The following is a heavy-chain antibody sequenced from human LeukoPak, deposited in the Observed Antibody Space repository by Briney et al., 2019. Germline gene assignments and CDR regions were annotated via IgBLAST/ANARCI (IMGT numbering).Heavy chain of an antibody. CDR3: VGTPGRYYYYGMDV. Sequence: GGSLRLSCAASGFTFSSYAMSWVRQAPGKGLEWVSAISGSGGSTYYADSVKGRFTISRDNSKNTLYLQMNSLRAEDTAVYYCVGTPGRYYYYGMDVWGQGTTVTVSS. J-gene: IGHJ6*02. D-gene: IGHD1-1*01. CDR2: ISGSGGST. V-gene: IGHV3-23*01. CDR1: GFTFSSYA.